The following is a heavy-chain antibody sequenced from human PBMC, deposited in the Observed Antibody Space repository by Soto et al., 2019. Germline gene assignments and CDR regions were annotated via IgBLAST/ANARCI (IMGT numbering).Heavy chain of an antibody. J-gene: IGHJ4*02. Sequence: LCGGSISSGGYYWSWIRQHPGKALEWIGYIYYSGSTYYNPSLKSRVTISVDTSKNQFSLKLSSVTAADTAVYYCASCSSGYYYESDYWGKGTLVTVSS. V-gene: IGHV4-31*02. CDR3: ASCSSGYYYESDY. CDR2: IYYSGST. CDR1: GGSISSGGYY. D-gene: IGHD3-22*01.